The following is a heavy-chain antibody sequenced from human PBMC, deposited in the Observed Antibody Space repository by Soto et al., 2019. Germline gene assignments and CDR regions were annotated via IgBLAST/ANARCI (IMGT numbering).Heavy chain of an antibody. V-gene: IGHV1-8*01. CDR3: VRGQLGGYFDS. CDR2: MNTHTDDT. J-gene: IGHJ5*01. CDR1: GYPFTTYD. D-gene: IGHD2-15*01. Sequence: QVQLVQSGAEVKEPGASVKVSCKASGYPFTTYDINWVRQAAGQGLEWMGWMNTHTDDTGYAQRFQGRVSMTRNTSISTAYLELSSLKSDVSAIYYCVRGQLGGYFDSWGQGTLVTVSS.